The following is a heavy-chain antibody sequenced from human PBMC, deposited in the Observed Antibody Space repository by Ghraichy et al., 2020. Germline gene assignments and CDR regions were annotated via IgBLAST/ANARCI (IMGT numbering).Heavy chain of an antibody. Sequence: ASVKVSCKASGYSFTNYDINWVRQATGQGLEWMGWMNPNSGNTGYAQKFQGRVTITMNTSISTAYMELSSLTSEDTAVYYCARTFWHYDSSGYPLGYWGQGTLVTVSS. CDR3: ARTFWHYDSSGYPLGY. D-gene: IGHD3-22*01. V-gene: IGHV1-8*03. J-gene: IGHJ4*02. CDR1: GYSFTNYD. CDR2: MNPNSGNT.